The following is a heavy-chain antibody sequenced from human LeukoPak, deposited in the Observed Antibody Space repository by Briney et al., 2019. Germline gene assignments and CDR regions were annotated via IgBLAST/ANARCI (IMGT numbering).Heavy chain of an antibody. Sequence: PGGSLRLSCTASGFAFDEHGMSWVRQVPGKGLEWVSGINWSGGSTGYADPLRGRFTISRDNAKNSLYLQMVSLRAEDTALYYCARAPITSPFYFDSWGQGTLVTVSS. CDR1: GFAFDEHG. J-gene: IGHJ4*02. CDR3: ARAPITSPFYFDS. D-gene: IGHD2-2*01. CDR2: INWSGGST. V-gene: IGHV3-20*04.